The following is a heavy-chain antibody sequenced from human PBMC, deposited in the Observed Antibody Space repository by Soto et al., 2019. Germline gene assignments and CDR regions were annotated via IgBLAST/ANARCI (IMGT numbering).Heavy chain of an antibody. CDR2: ISDRGDTT. J-gene: IGHJ4*02. D-gene: IGHD1-1*01. CDR3: AKDKPGTTSFDY. CDR1: GFTISSNA. V-gene: IGHV3-23*01. Sequence: GGSLRLSCAASGFTISSNAMYWVRQAPGKGLEWVSEISDRGDTTHYADSVKGRFTISRDTSKNTLYLRLNALRADDTAVYYCAKDKPGTTSFDYWGQGTLVTVSS.